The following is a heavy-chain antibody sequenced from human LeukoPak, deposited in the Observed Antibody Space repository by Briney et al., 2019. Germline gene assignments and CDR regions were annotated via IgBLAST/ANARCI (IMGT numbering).Heavy chain of an antibody. J-gene: IGHJ4*02. CDR1: GGSFSGYH. Sequence: NPSETLSLTCAVYGGSFSGYHWSWIRQPPGKGLEWIGEINHSGSTNYNPSLKSRVTISVDTSKNQFSLKLSSVTAADTAVYYCARGRGGYCSSTSCYRFDYWGQGTLVTVSS. D-gene: IGHD2-2*01. CDR3: ARGRGGYCSSTSCYRFDY. CDR2: INHSGST. V-gene: IGHV4-34*01.